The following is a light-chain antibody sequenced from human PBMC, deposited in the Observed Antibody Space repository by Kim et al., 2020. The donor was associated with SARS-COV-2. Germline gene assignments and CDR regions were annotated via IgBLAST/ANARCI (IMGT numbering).Light chain of an antibody. CDR3: QQYYSYLYP. Sequence: DIQMTQSPSTLYASVGDRVTITCRASQSISNWLAWYQQKPGKAPKLLIYDAYSLQSGAPSRFSGSGSGTEFTLTISSLQPDDFATYYCQQYYSYLYPFGQGTKVEI. J-gene: IGKJ2*01. V-gene: IGKV1-5*01. CDR1: QSISNW. CDR2: DAY.